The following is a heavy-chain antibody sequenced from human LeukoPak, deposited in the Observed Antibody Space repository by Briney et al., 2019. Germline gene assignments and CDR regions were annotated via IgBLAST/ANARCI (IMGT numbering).Heavy chain of an antibody. D-gene: IGHD3-22*01. J-gene: IGHJ4*02. CDR2: VWYDGSKT. Sequence: AGGSLRLSCAASGFTFSSYAMHWVRQAPGKGLEWVAVVWYDGSKTYSADSVKGRITISRDDSKNTLYLQMNSLRVENTAVYYCATGSGYYYGHWGRGTLVTVSS. CDR1: GFTFSSYA. CDR3: ATGSGYYYGH. V-gene: IGHV3-33*01.